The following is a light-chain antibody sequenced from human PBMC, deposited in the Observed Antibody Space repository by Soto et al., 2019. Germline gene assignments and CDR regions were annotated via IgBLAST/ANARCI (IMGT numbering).Light chain of an antibody. V-gene: IGLV1-40*01. CDR3: QFYDRSLSDFYV. CDR1: SSNIGAGSY. CDR2: ANN. J-gene: IGLJ1*01. Sequence: QSVLTQPPSVSGAPGQRVTISCTGSSSNIGAGSYVNRYQQLPGAAPKLLIYANNDRPSRVPDRFSGSKSGTSASLAITGLQAEDEADYYCQFYDRSLSDFYVFGTGTKLTVL.